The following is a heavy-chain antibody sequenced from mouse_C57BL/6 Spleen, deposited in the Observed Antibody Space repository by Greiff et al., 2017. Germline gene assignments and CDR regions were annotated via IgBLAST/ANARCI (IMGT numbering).Heavy chain of an antibody. V-gene: IGHV5-6*01. Sequence: EVQLVESGGDLVKPGGSLKLSCAASGFTFSSYGMSWVRQTPDKRLEWVATISSGGSYTYYPDSVKGRFTISRDNAKNTLYLQMSSLKSEDTAMYYCARHEDYDFDGFAYWGQGTLVTVSA. CDR2: ISSGGSYT. D-gene: IGHD2-4*01. CDR3: ARHEDYDFDGFAY. J-gene: IGHJ3*01. CDR1: GFTFSSYG.